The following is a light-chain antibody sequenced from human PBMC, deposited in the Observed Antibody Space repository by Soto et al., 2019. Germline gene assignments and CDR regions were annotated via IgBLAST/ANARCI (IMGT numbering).Light chain of an antibody. CDR1: QSVSSSY. V-gene: IGKV3-20*01. CDR2: GAS. J-gene: IGKJ5*01. CDR3: HQDGISLIT. Sequence: EIVLTQSPGTLSLSPGERATLSCRASQSVSSSYLAWYQQKPGPAPRLLIYGASSRATGLTDRFSGSGSVTDFTLTISRLEHEDFAVYYCHQDGISLITVGQATRLEFK.